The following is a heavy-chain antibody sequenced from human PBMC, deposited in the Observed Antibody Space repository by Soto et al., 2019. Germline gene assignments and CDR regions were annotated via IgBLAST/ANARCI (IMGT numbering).Heavy chain of an antibody. CDR2: IRGSGGST. V-gene: IGHV3-23*01. J-gene: IGHJ6*03. CDR1: GFTFSSYA. Sequence: GGSLRLSCAASGFTFSSYAMSWVRRAPGKGLEWVSAIRGSGGSTYYADSVKGRFTISRDNSKNTLYLQMNSLRAEDTAVYYCAKRPLYYYYYYTDVWGKGTTVTVSS. CDR3: AKRPLYYYYYYTDV.